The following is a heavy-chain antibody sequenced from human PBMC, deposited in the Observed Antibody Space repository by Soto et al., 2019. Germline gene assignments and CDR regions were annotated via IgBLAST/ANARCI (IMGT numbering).Heavy chain of an antibody. D-gene: IGHD3-9*01. CDR2: INSDGSST. V-gene: IGHV3-74*01. Sequence: PGGSLRLSCAASGFNFGPFWMHWVRQAPGKGLVWVSRINSDGSSTSYADSVKGRFTISRDNAKNTLCLQMNSLRAEDTAVYYCASGVLRYFDWLSPRKSPFDYWGQGTLVTVSS. CDR1: GFNFGPFW. CDR3: ASGVLRYFDWLSPRKSPFDY. J-gene: IGHJ4*02.